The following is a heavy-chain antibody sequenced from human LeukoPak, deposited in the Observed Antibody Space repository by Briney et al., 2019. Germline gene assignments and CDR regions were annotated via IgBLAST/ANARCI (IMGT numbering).Heavy chain of an antibody. CDR3: ARHNAVRGVIITFPLPDY. J-gene: IGHJ4*02. Sequence: GESLKISCKGSGYSFTGYWIGWVRQMPGKGLEWMGIIYPGDSDTRYSPSFQGQVTISADKSISTAYLQWSTLKASDTAMYYCARHNAVRGVIITFPLPDYWGQGTLVTVSS. D-gene: IGHD3-10*01. CDR2: IYPGDSDT. CDR1: GYSFTGYW. V-gene: IGHV5-51*01.